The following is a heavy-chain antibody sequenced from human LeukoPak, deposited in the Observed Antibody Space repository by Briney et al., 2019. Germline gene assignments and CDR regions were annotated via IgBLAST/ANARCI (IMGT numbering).Heavy chain of an antibody. CDR2: ISDSGGST. V-gene: IGHV3-23*01. D-gene: IGHD3-22*01. CDR3: GVYYDSSGYSSLEFDY. J-gene: IGHJ4*02. Sequence: GGSLRLSCAASGFTFSSYAMSWVRQAPGKWLEWVSAISDSGGSTYYADSVRGRFTIARDNSKNTLYLQMNSLRAEDTAVYYCGVYYDSSGYSSLEFDYWGQGTLVTVSS. CDR1: GFTFSSYA.